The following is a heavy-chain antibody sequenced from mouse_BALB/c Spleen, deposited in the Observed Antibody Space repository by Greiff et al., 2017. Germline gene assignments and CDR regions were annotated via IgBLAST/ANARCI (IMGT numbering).Heavy chain of an antibody. Sequence: EVQGVESGGGLVKPGGSLKLSCAASGFTFSSFGMHWVRQAPEKGLEWVAYISSGSSTIYYADTVKGRFTISRDNPKNTLFLQMTSLRSEDTAMYYCARRITTVVATGGMDYWGQGTSVTVSS. J-gene: IGHJ4*01. V-gene: IGHV5-17*02. CDR1: GFTFSSFG. CDR2: ISSGSSTI. D-gene: IGHD1-1*01. CDR3: ARRITTVVATGGMDY.